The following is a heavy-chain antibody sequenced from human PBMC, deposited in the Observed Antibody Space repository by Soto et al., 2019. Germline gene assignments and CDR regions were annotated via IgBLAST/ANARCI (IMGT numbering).Heavy chain of an antibody. J-gene: IGHJ6*02. Sequence: PSETLSLTCAVYGGSFSGYYWSWIRQPPGKGLGWIGEINHSGSTNYNPSLKSRVTISVDTSKNQFSLKLSSVTAADTAVYYCASRSMVRSYYYYGMDVWGQGTTVTVSS. CDR1: GGSFSGYY. CDR2: INHSGST. V-gene: IGHV4-34*01. CDR3: ASRSMVRSYYYYGMDV. D-gene: IGHD3-10*01.